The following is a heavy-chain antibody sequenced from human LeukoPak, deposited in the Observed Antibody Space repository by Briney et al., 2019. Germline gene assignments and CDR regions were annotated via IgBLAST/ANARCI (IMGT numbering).Heavy chain of an antibody. J-gene: IGHJ4*03. Sequence: GGSLRLSCAASGFTVSSNYMSWVRQAPGKGLEWVSAIYSGGNTYYADSVKGRFAISRDSSKNTVYLQMNSLRAEDTAMYYCARDSNTGWYHNYWGQGTMVTVSS. CDR2: IYSGGNT. CDR3: ARDSNTGWYHNY. V-gene: IGHV3-53*01. CDR1: GFTVSSNY. D-gene: IGHD6-19*01.